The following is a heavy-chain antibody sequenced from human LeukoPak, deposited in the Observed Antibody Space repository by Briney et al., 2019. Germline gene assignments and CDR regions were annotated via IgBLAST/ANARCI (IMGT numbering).Heavy chain of an antibody. V-gene: IGHV1-2*02. CDR1: GYTFTGYY. CDR3: ATGNSNYPNY. Sequence: ASVKVSCKASGYTFTGYYMHWVRQAPGQGLEWMGWINLNSGGTNYAQKFQDRVSMTRDTSISTAYMELRSLRSDDTAVYYCATGNSNYPNYWGQGTLVTVSS. J-gene: IGHJ4*02. CDR2: INLNSGGT. D-gene: IGHD4-11*01.